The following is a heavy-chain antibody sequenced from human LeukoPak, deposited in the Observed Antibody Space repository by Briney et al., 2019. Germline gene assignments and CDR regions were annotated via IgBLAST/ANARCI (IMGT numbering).Heavy chain of an antibody. Sequence: PSETLSLTCTVSGGSISSYYWSWIRQPPGKGLEWIGYIYYSGSTNYNPSLKSRVTISVDTSKNQFSLKLSSVTAADTAVYYCARDRRDGLDYWGQGTLVTVSS. V-gene: IGHV4-59*01. CDR3: ARDRRDGLDY. CDR2: IYYSGST. CDR1: GGSISSYY. J-gene: IGHJ4*02. D-gene: IGHD5-24*01.